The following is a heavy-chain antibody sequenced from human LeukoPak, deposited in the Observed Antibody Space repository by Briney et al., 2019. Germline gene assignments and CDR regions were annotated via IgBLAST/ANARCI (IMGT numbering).Heavy chain of an antibody. D-gene: IGHD5-18*01. V-gene: IGHV3-48*01. CDR2: ISSSSTI. CDR1: GFTFSSYS. CDR3: ARGRRGIQLSLNWFDP. Sequence: QPGGSLRLSCAASGFTFSSYSMNWVRQAPGKGLEWVSYISSSSTIYYADSVKGRFTISRDNAENSLYLQMNSLRAEDTAVYYCARGRRGIQLSLNWFDPWGKGTLVTVSS. J-gene: IGHJ5*02.